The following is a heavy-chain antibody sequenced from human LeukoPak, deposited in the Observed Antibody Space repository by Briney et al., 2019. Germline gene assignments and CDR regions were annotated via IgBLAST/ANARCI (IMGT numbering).Heavy chain of an antibody. Sequence: SETLSLTCTVSGGSISSSYYYWGWIRQPPGKGLEWIGTIYNSGSTYYNPSLKSRFTISVDTSKNQFSLKLSSVTAPDTAVYYCARHEDRNWYFDHWGQGTLVTVSS. CDR2: IYNSGST. V-gene: IGHV4-39*01. CDR3: ARHEDRNWYFDH. J-gene: IGHJ4*02. D-gene: IGHD1-1*01. CDR1: GGSISSSYYY.